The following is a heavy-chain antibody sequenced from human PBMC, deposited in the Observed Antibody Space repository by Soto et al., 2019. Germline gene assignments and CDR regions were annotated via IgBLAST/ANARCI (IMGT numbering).Heavy chain of an antibody. CDR3: ARDPTMVRGVMNYYYGMDV. CDR1: GGTFSQYA. J-gene: IGHJ6*02. V-gene: IGHV1-69*01. D-gene: IGHD3-10*01. Sequence: QVQLVQSGAEVKKPGSSVKVSCKASGGTFSQYAISWVRQAPGQGLEWMGGIIPIFGTTNFAQKFQGRVTITADESTSTAYMELSSLRSDDTAVYYCARDPTMVRGVMNYYYGMDVWGQGTTVTVSS. CDR2: IIPIFGTT.